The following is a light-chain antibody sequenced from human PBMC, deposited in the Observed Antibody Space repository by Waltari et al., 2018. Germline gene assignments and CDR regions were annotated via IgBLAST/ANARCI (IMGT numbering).Light chain of an antibody. CDR1: SSDVGGYNY. CDR2: DVT. CDR3: CSYAGSYTV. Sequence: QSALTQPRPVSGSPGQSVTIPCTGTSSDVGGYNYVSWYQQHPGKAPKPMVYDVTKRPSGVPDRFSGSKSGNTASLTISGLQAEDEADYYCCSYAGSYTVFGGGTKLTVL. J-gene: IGLJ2*01. V-gene: IGLV2-11*01.